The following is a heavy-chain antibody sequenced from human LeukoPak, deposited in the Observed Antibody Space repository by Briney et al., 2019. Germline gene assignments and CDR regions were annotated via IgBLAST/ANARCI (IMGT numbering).Heavy chain of an antibody. Sequence: GASVKVSCKASGYTFSNFGISWVRQAPGQGLEWMGWISAYNGNTDYVQKLQGRVTMTIDTSTSTAYMELRSLRSDDTAVYHCARAGDIVVVAVAGAGYYYMDVWGKGTTVTVSS. J-gene: IGHJ6*03. V-gene: IGHV1-18*01. D-gene: IGHD2-2*01. CDR1: GYTFSNFG. CDR2: ISAYNGNT. CDR3: ARAGDIVVVAVAGAGYYYMDV.